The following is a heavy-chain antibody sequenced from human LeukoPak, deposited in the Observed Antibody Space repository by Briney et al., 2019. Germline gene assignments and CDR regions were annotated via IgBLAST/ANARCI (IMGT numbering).Heavy chain of an antibody. CDR2: IDPNSGVT. Sequence: ASVEVSCKASGFTFTVYYIHWVRQAPGQGLEWLGWIDPNSGVTNYAQRFQGRVAMTRDTSISTAYMELSRLRSDDSAVYDCARAERLPLDYWGQGTLVTVSS. J-gene: IGHJ4*02. CDR3: ARAERLPLDY. V-gene: IGHV1-2*02. CDR1: GFTFTVYY. D-gene: IGHD1-1*01.